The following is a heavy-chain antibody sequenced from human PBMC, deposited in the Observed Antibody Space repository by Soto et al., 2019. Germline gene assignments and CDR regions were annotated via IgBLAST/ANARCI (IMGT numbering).Heavy chain of an antibody. J-gene: IGHJ4*02. CDR3: ARGQVVAAQH. CDR2: IYHSVST. CDR1: GGSISSGGYS. V-gene: IGHV4-30-2*01. Sequence: QLQLQESGSGLVKPSQTLSLTCAVYGGSISSGGYSWSWIRQPPGKGLEWNGYIYHSVSTYYNPSLESRVTISVDRSKKQFSLKLSSVTAADTAVYYCARGQVVAAQHWGKGTLVTVSS. D-gene: IGHD2-15*01.